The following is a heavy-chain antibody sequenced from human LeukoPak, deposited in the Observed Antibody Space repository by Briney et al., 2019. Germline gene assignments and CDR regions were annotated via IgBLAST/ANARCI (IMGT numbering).Heavy chain of an antibody. D-gene: IGHD3-10*01. V-gene: IGHV4-39*01. CDR1: GGSISSSSYY. CDR2: IYYSGST. Sequence: PSETLSLTCTVSGGSISSSSYYWGWIRQPPGKGLEWIGSIYYSGSTYYNPSLKSRVTISVDTSKNQFSLKLSSVTAADTAVYYCASLLWFGELFPFDYWGQGTLVTVSS. CDR3: ASLLWFGELFPFDY. J-gene: IGHJ4*02.